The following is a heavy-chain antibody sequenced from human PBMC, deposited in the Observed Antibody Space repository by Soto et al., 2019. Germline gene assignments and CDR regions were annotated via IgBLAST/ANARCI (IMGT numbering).Heavy chain of an antibody. CDR1: GFSFSRYW. CDR3: TGAPDCGGGTCTSGHSYYGLHV. J-gene: IGHJ6*02. V-gene: IGHV3-74*01. Sequence: GGSLRLSCGVSGFSFSRYWMHWVRQAPGKGLVWVSCINPDGRRTDYADSVQGRFTVSRDNAKNMLFLQINSLRAEDTAVYYCTGAPDCGGGTCTSGHSYYGLHVWGPGTTVTVSS. CDR2: INPDGRRT. D-gene: IGHD2-15*01.